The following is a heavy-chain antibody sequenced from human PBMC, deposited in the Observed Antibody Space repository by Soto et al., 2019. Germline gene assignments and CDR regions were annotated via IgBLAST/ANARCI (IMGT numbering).Heavy chain of an antibody. J-gene: IGHJ4*02. CDR2: ISVSGDNI. D-gene: IGHD3-16*01. V-gene: IGHV3-21*01. CDR3: ARDLGLLKSLFDY. Sequence: WGSLRLSCLASGFSFNSFNINWSRRSPGRGLEWVASISVSGDNIYYGDSVQGRFTISRDNSKRSVFLDLSSLRVEDTAVYYCARDLGLLKSLFDYWGQGTLVTVSS. CDR1: GFSFNSFN.